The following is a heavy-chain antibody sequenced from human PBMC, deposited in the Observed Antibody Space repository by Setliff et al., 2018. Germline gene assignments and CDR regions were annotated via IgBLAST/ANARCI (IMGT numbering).Heavy chain of an antibody. CDR2: VYYSGLT. Sequence: SETLSLTCTVSGGSISTYYWSWIRQPPGKGLEFIGYVYYSGLTNCDPSLKSRVTMSVDSSKNQFSLKLSSVTAADTAVYYCARGGTYRYFDYWGQGALVTVSS. CDR3: ARGGTYRYFDY. J-gene: IGHJ4*02. CDR1: GGSISTYY. V-gene: IGHV4-59*01.